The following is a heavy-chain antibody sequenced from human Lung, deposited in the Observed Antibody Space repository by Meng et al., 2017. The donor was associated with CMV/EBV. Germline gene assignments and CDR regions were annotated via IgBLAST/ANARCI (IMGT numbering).Heavy chain of an antibody. CDR3: ARVWGGDNWLDP. CDR1: GGSISSGRNC. D-gene: IGHD3-16*01. Sequence: TVSGGSISSGRNCWGWVSQAPGKGLEWIGSMLYGGSKLYNPYLKSRVSISIDVSKNQFSLSLSSVTAADTAVYYCARVWGGDNWLDPWGQGILVTVSS. J-gene: IGHJ5*02. V-gene: IGHV4-39*07. CDR2: MLYGGSK.